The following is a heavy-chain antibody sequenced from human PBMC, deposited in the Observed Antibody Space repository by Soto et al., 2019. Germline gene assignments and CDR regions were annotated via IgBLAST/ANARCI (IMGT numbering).Heavy chain of an antibody. CDR2: ISAYNGNT. V-gene: IGHV1-18*01. D-gene: IGHD6-19*01. CDR3: AIDYGQWLVSGTLDY. Sequence: ASVKVSCKASGYTFTSYGISWVLQAPGQGLEWMGWISAYNGNTNYAQKLQGRVTMTTDTSTSTAYMELRSLRSDDTAVYYCAIDYGQWLVSGTLDYWGQGTLVTGSS. CDR1: GYTFTSYG. J-gene: IGHJ4*02.